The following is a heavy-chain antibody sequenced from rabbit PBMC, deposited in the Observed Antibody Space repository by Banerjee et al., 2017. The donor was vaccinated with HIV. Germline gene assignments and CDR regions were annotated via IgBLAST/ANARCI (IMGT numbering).Heavy chain of an antibody. J-gene: IGHJ3*01. V-gene: IGHV1S40*01. CDR3: ARDDVSAAGMAFGL. D-gene: IGHD4-2*01. CDR1: GFSFSNNYV. CDR2: INTGSGST. Sequence: QSLEESGGDLVKPGASLTLTCTASGFSFSNNYVMCWVRQAPGKGLEWIACINTGSGSTYYASWAKGRFTISKTSSTTVTLQMTSLTAADTATYFCARDDVSAAGMAFGLWGQGTLVTVS.